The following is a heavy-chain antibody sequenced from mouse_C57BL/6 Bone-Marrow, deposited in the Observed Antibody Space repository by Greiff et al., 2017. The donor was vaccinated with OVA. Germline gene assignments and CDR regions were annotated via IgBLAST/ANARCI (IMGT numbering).Heavy chain of an antibody. D-gene: IGHD2-3*01. CDR2: INYDGSST. CDR1: GFTFSDYY. CDR3: ARVYDGYYELDY. V-gene: IGHV5-16*01. J-gene: IGHJ2*01. Sequence: DVMLVESEGGLVQPGSSMKLSCTASGFTFSDYYMAWVRQVPEKGLEWVANINYDGSSTYYLDSLKSRFIISRDNAKNILYLQMSSLKSEDTATYYCARVYDGYYELDYWGQGTTLTVSS.